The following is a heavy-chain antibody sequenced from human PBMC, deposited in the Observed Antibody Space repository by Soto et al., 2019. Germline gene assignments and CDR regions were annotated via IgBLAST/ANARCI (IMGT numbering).Heavy chain of an antibody. Sequence: QVKLVQSGADVKRPGASVRVSCKPSGYPFTDLYIHWVRLAPGLGLEWMGWIDPRSGASRKTQKFQGRFTLTRDTSTSTVYMELCSLRSDYKAVYYCARYNYGPLDYWGQGTLVTVSS. D-gene: IGHD3-10*01. CDR3: ARYNYGPLDY. V-gene: IGHV1-2*02. CDR1: GYPFTDLY. J-gene: IGHJ4*02. CDR2: IDPRSGAS.